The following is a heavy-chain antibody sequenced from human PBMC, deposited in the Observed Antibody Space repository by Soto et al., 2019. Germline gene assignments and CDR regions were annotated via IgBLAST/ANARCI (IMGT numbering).Heavy chain of an antibody. Sequence: QVQLVESGEGVSHLGRSLGLSCAAPGFTFRSYPFHGVRQLPGKGLEWVAVISYDGSYKYYADSVKGRFTISRDNSKNTLYLQMNSLRAEDTAVYYCARGVNELDYWGQGTLVTVSS. J-gene: IGHJ4*02. D-gene: IGHD2-8*01. CDR2: ISYDGSYK. CDR1: GFTFRSYP. CDR3: ARGVNELDY. V-gene: IGHV3-30*04.